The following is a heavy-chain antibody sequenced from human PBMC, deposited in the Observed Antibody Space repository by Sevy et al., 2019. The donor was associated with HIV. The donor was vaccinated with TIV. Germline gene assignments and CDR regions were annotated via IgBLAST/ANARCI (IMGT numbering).Heavy chain of an antibody. CDR1: GFTFSSYS. Sequence: GGSLRLSCAASGFTFSSYSMNWVRQAPGKGLEWVSSISSSSSYIYYADSVKGRFTISRDNAKNSLYLQMNSLRAEDTAVYYCARAYYDSSGYQPNDAFDIWGQGTMVTVSS. CDR2: ISSSSSYI. J-gene: IGHJ3*02. CDR3: ARAYYDSSGYQPNDAFDI. D-gene: IGHD3-22*01. V-gene: IGHV3-21*01.